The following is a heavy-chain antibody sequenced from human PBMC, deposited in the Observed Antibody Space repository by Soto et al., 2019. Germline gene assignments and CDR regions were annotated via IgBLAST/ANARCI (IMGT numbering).Heavy chain of an antibody. D-gene: IGHD6-6*01. CDR3: ARLDNDSSSSYSFDS. J-gene: IGHJ4*02. V-gene: IGHV4-28*01. CDR2: IYYNGDT. CDR1: GGSIISNYW. Sequence: PSETLSLTCAVSGGSIISNYWWAWIRQYPGEGLVWIGFIYYNGDTRYNPSLKSRVTISVDTSENKFSLKVTSVTAADTAVYYCARLDNDSSSSYSFDSWGRGILVTVSS.